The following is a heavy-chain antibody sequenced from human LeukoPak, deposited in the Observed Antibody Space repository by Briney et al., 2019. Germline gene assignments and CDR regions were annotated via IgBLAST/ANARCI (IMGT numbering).Heavy chain of an antibody. V-gene: IGHV3-7*01. J-gene: IGHJ4*02. CDR2: INEHGTEK. Sequence: GGSLRLSCTVSGFRLSEYWMSWARQAPGQGLEWVGNINEHGTEKFYVGSVTGRFSISRDNTKNTVFLQMNSLRLDDTAIYFCARNPDAGTADYWGEGTLVTVSS. D-gene: IGHD1-14*01. CDR3: ARNPDAGTADY. CDR1: GFRLSEYW.